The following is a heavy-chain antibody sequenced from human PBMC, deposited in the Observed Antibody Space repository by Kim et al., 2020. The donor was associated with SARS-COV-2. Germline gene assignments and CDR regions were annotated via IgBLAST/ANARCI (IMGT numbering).Heavy chain of an antibody. J-gene: IGHJ5*02. CDR3: SSRPA. V-gene: IGHV3-7*01. CDR2: QEGSEK. Sequence: QEGSEKHYVTSVKGRFTLSRDNAKKSMYLQMNSLRTEDTAVYYCSSRPAWGQGTLVTVSS.